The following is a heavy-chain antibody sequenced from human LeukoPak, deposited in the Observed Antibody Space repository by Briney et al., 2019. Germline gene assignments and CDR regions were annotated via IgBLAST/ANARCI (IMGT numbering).Heavy chain of an antibody. D-gene: IGHD3-10*01. CDR2: IIPILGIA. Sequence: SVKVSCKASGGTFSSYAISWVRQAPGQGLEWMGRIIPILGIANYAQKFQGRVTITADKSTSTAYMELSSLRSEDTAVYYCARGLGGSGSYYSDAFDIWGQGTMVTVSS. V-gene: IGHV1-69*04. CDR1: GGTFSSYA. J-gene: IGHJ3*02. CDR3: ARGLGGSGSYYSDAFDI.